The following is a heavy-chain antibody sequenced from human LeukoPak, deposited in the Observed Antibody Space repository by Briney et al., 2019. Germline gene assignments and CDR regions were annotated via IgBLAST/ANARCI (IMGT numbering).Heavy chain of an antibody. V-gene: IGHV3-33*01. Sequence: PGGSLRLSCAASGFTFSSYGMHWVRQAPGKGLEWVAVIWYDGSNKYYADSEKGRFTISRDNSKNTLYLQMNSLRAEDTAVYYCARDSYYYYYMDVWGKGTTVTVSS. J-gene: IGHJ6*03. CDR1: GFTFSSYG. CDR2: IWYDGSNK. CDR3: ARDSYYYYYMDV.